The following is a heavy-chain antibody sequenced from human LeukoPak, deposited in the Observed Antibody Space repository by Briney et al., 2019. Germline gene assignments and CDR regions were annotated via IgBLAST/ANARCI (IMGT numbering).Heavy chain of an antibody. CDR2: INHSGST. V-gene: IGHV4-34*01. CDR3: ARKLRGYSYGMPHWGFDY. J-gene: IGHJ4*02. CDR1: GGSFSGYY. Sequence: TTSETLSLTCAVYGGSFSGYYWSWIRQPPGKGLEWIGEINHSGSTNYNPSLKSRVTISVNTSKNQFSLKLSSVTAADTAVYYCARKLRGYSYGMPHWGFDYWGQGTLVTVSS. D-gene: IGHD5-18*01.